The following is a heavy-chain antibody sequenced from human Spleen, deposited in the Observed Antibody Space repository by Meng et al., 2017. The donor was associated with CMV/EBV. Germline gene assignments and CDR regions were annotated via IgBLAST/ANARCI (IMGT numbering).Heavy chain of an antibody. J-gene: IGHJ4*02. D-gene: IGHD2-21*02. Sequence: GGSLRLSCAASGFTFSSYGMHWVRQAPGKGLEWVAFIRYDGSNKYYADSVKGRFTISRDNAKNTLYLQMNSLRAEDTAVYYCAKDVPTMVVTGIDYWGQGTLVTVSS. CDR3: AKDVPTMVVTGIDY. CDR1: GFTFSSYG. CDR2: IRYDGSNK. V-gene: IGHV3-30*02.